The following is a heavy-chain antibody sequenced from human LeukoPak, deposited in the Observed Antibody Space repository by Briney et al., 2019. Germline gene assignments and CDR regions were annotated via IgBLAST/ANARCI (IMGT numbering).Heavy chain of an antibody. CDR2: IYYSGST. Sequence: SETLSLTCTVSGYPISSGYYWGWIRPPPGKGLEWIGYIYYSGSTNYNPSLKSRVTISVDTSKNQFSLKLSSVTAADTAVYYCARGGYDSSGYLYYYYYMDVWGKGTTVTVSS. D-gene: IGHD3-22*01. J-gene: IGHJ6*03. CDR1: GYPISSGYY. V-gene: IGHV4-61*01. CDR3: ARGGYDSSGYLYYYYYMDV.